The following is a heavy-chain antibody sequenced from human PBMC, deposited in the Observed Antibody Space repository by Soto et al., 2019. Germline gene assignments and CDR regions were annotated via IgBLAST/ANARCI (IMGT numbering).Heavy chain of an antibody. D-gene: IGHD4-4*01. J-gene: IGHJ2*01. Sequence: QVQLMESGGGVVQPGRSLRLSCAASGFTFSSYAMHWVSQAPGKGLEWVAVISYDGSNKYYADSVKGRFTISRDNSKNTLYLQMNSLRTEDTAVYYCARPLWRDDYNWGYFDLWGRGTLVTVSS. CDR3: ARPLWRDDYNWGYFDL. CDR1: GFTFSSYA. V-gene: IGHV3-30-3*01. CDR2: ISYDGSNK.